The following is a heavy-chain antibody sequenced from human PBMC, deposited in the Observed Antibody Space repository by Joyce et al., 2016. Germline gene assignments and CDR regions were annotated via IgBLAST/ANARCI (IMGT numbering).Heavy chain of an antibody. CDR3: ARHPHYFYYFEY. D-gene: IGHD3-16*01. CDR1: GGSISRSPNY. J-gene: IGHJ4*02. V-gene: IGHV4-39*01. Sequence: LQLQESGPGLVRPTETLSLTCTVSGGSISRSPNYWGWIRQPPGKGLAWIGSINYSGRAYYSPSLRSRVTISVDTSKNHFSLKLSSVTAADTAVYYCARHPHYFYYFEYWGQGTLVTVSS. CDR2: INYSGRA.